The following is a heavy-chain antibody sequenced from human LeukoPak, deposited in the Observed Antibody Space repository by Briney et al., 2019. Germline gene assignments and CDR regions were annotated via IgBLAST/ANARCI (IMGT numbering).Heavy chain of an antibody. D-gene: IGHD6-13*01. Sequence: ASVKVSCKASGYTFTGYHMHWVRQAPGQGLEWMGWIRPYNGNTNYAQNLQGRVTMTTDTSTSTAYMELRSLRSDDTAVYYCARVAEQLVDYWGQGTLVTVSS. CDR1: GYTFTGYH. CDR2: IRPYNGNT. CDR3: ARVAEQLVDY. J-gene: IGHJ4*02. V-gene: IGHV1-18*04.